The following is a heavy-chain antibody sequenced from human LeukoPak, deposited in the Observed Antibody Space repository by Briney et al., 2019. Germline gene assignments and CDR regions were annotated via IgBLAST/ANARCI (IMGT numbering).Heavy chain of an antibody. CDR3: AHSGQGLDF. J-gene: IGHJ4*02. CDR1: GLTLSGNA. D-gene: IGHD2-15*01. Sequence: AGGSLRLSCLASGLTLSGNAMHWVRQAPGKGLDWVAFIRFDGIDKYYADSVKGRFTISRDNSKNTLYLQMDSLRPEDTAVYYCAHSGQGLDFWGQGALVTVSS. V-gene: IGHV3-30*02. CDR2: IRFDGIDK.